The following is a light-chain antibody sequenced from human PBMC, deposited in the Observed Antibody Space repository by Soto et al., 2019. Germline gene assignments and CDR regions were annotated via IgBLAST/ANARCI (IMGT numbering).Light chain of an antibody. CDR2: AAS. V-gene: IGKV1-39*01. Sequence: DIEMTQSPSSLSASVGDRVTITCRASQSIDTYLNWYQKKPGKAPKLMLYAASSLPSGVPSRFSGSRSGVNFTLTILSLQPEDFATYCCQQSASSRLTFGGGTKVDI. CDR3: QQSASSRLT. J-gene: IGKJ4*01. CDR1: QSIDTY.